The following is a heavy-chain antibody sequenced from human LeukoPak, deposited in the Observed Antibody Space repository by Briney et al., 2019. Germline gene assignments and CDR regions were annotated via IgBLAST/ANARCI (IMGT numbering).Heavy chain of an antibody. Sequence: PSETLSLTCIVSGDSISGSNYYWGWIRQPPGKGLEWIGSIYYTGSTFYNPSLKSRVTISVDTSKNQFSLKLSFVTAADTAVYYCAREGRKDYGVNKGYYWGQGTLVTVSS. V-gene: IGHV4-39*07. CDR3: AREGRKDYGVNKGYY. D-gene: IGHD4-17*01. CDR2: IYYTGST. CDR1: GDSISGSNYY. J-gene: IGHJ4*02.